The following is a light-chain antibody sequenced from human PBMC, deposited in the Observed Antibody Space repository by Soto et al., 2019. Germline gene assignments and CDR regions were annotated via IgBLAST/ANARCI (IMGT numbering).Light chain of an antibody. V-gene: IGKV1-5*03. CDR1: QSISSW. J-gene: IGKJ1*01. CDR2: KAS. Sequence: DIQMTQSPSTLSASVGDRVTITCRASQSISSWLAWYQQKPRKAPKLLIYKASSLESGVPSRFSGSGSGTEFTLTISNLQPDDFATYYCQQYNSYSWTVGQGTKGEIK. CDR3: QQYNSYSWT.